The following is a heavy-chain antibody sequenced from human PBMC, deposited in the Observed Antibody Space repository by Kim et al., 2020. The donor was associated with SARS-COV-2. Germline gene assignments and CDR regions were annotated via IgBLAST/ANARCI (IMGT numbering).Heavy chain of an antibody. D-gene: IGHD7-27*01. CDR1: AYTFTGYY. Sequence: ASVKVSCKASAYTFTGYYMHWVRQAPGHGLEWMGWINPNSGGTNYAQKFQGRVTMTRDTSISTAYMELNRLRSDDTAVYYCARGPLTGDQFDYWGQGTLVTVSS. J-gene: IGHJ4*02. CDR2: INPNSGGT. V-gene: IGHV1-2*02. CDR3: ARGPLTGDQFDY.